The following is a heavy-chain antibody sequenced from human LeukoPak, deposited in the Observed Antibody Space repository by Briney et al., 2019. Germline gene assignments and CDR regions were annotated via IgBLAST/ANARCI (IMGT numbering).Heavy chain of an antibody. J-gene: IGHJ4*02. CDR2: INHSGST. CDR3: ARRRPYCSSTSCYGGRTLDY. CDR1: GGSFSGYY. D-gene: IGHD2-2*01. V-gene: IGHV4-34*01. Sequence: SETLSLTCAVYGGSFSGYYWSWIRQPPGKGLEWIGEINHSGSTNYNPSLKSRVTISVDTSKNQFSLKLSSVTASDTAVYYCARRRPYCSSTSCYGGRTLDYWGQGTLVTVSS.